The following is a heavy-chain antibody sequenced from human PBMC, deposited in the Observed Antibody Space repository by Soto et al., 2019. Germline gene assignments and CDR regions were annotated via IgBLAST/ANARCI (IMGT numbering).Heavy chain of an antibody. V-gene: IGHV3-48*02. CDR1: GFTFSSYS. CDR2: ISSHSSTL. J-gene: IGHJ5*02. D-gene: IGHD6-25*01. CDR3: VRDGSGNLYLNWFDP. Sequence: GGSLRLSCAASGFTFSSYSMNWVRQAPGKGLEWVSYISSHSSTLYYADSVRGRFTISRDNAGNSLYLQMDSLRDEDTAIYYCVRDGSGNLYLNWFDPWGQGTRVTVYS.